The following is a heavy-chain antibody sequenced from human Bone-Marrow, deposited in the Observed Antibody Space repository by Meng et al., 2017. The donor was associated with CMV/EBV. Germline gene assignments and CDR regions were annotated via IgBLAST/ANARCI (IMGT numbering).Heavy chain of an antibody. CDR3: AKDLLLFGGANAYFDS. D-gene: IGHD3-10*01. J-gene: IGHJ4*02. CDR2: IRHDGTNK. V-gene: IGHV3-30*02. Sequence: GESLKISCAASGFTFDEYGMHWVRQTPGKGLEWVAFIRHDGTNKFYGDSVKGRFTISRDNSKNTVSLQMNSLRPEETAIYYCAKDLLLFGGANAYFDSWGQGKQVTVSS. CDR1: GFTFDEYG.